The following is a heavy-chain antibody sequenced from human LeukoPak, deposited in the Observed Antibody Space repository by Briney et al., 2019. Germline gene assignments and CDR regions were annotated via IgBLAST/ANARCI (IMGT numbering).Heavy chain of an antibody. V-gene: IGHV4-59*01. CDR1: GGSISNYY. Sequence: SESLSLTCTVSGGSISNYYWGWVRQPPGKGLEWVGSVFDSGNTYYNPSLKSRVTISVDKSRNQFSLNLSSVTAADTAVYYCAREPFIGSSFDYWGRGALVTVSS. J-gene: IGHJ4*02. CDR3: AREPFIGSSFDY. CDR2: VFDSGNT. D-gene: IGHD1-26*01.